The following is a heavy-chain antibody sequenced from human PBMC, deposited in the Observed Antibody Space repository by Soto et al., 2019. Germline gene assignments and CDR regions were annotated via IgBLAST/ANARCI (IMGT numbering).Heavy chain of an antibody. J-gene: IGHJ5*02. V-gene: IGHV3-21*01. D-gene: IGHD5-12*01. CDR2: ISSSSSYM. CDR3: ARDRCAYVCNWFDP. CDR1: GFTFSSYS. Sequence: PGGSLRLSCAASGFTFSSYSMNWVRQAPGKGLEWVSSISSSSSYMYYADSVKGRFTISRDNAKNSLYLQMNSLRAEDTAVYYCARDRCAYVCNWFDPWGQGTLVTLSS.